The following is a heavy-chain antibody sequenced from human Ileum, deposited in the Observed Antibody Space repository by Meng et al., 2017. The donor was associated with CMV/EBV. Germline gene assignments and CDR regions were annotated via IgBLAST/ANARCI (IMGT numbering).Heavy chain of an antibody. D-gene: IGHD3-10*01. J-gene: IGHJ4*02. CDR2: IRNDGSHE. CDR3: ATSGVVV. CDR1: EFSLSRNG. Sequence: GESLKISCTASEFSLSRNGMHWVRLAPGKGPEWVAFIRNDGSHEFYADSVKGRFTISRDNSKNTLYLQMNSLRAEDTAVYYCATSGVVVWGQGTLVT. V-gene: IGHV3-30*02.